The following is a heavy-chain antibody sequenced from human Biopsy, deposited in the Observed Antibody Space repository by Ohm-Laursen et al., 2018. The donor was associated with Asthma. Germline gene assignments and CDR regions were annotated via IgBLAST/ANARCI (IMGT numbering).Heavy chain of an antibody. CDR2: HDHEEGGT. D-gene: IGHD4-17*01. CDR1: GYSLTDLS. Sequence: SSVKVSCKISGYSLTDLSMHWVRQAPGQGLEWMGGHDHEEGGTVNARRFQGRVTMTEDTSTDAAYMELSSLSSDDTAMYYCASDFPKDYVRYNFQFWGQGTLVTVSS. J-gene: IGHJ4*02. CDR3: ASDFPKDYVRYNFQF. V-gene: IGHV1-24*01.